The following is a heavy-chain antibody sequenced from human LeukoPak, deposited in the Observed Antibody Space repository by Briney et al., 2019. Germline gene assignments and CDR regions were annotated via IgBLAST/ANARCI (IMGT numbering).Heavy chain of an antibody. CDR2: IFYSGTT. Sequence: SETLSLTCTVSGGSISSYYWSWIRQPPGKGLEWIGYIFYSGTTNYNPSLKSRVTISVDTSKNQFSLKLSPVTAADTAVYYCARGSTMVRAFDYWGQGTLVTVSS. CDR1: GGSISSYY. CDR3: ARGSTMVRAFDY. J-gene: IGHJ4*02. D-gene: IGHD3-10*01. V-gene: IGHV4-59*01.